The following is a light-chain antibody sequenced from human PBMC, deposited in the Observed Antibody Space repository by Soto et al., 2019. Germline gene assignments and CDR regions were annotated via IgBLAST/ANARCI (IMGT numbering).Light chain of an antibody. Sequence: DIKMTQSPSTLSASVGDRVTITCRASQSISSWLAWYQQKPGKAPKLLIYKASTLESGVPSRFSGSGSGTELTLTISSLQPDDFATYYCQQSFTFGPGTKVDIK. CDR2: KAS. CDR3: QQSFT. CDR1: QSISSW. V-gene: IGKV1-5*03. J-gene: IGKJ3*01.